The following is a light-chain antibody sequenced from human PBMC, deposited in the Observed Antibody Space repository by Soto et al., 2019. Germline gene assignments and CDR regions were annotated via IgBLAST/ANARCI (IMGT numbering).Light chain of an antibody. Sequence: QSVLTQPASVSGSPGQSITISCTGTSSDVSGYNYVSWYQQHPGKAPKLMIYDVSNRLSGVSNRFSGSKSGNTASLTISGLQAEDEADYYCSSYTSSSTVVFGGGTKLTVL. V-gene: IGLV2-14*01. J-gene: IGLJ2*01. CDR3: SSYTSSSTVV. CDR1: SSDVSGYNY. CDR2: DVS.